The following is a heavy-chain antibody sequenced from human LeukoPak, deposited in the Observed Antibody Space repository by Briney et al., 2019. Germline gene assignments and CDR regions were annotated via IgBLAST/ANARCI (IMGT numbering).Heavy chain of an antibody. D-gene: IGHD2-15*01. CDR1: GGSISSYS. J-gene: IGHJ6*03. CDR2: IYFSGNT. CDR3: ARRYCSGGNCYADV. V-gene: IGHV4-59*08. Sequence: SETLSLTCTVSGGSISSYSWSWVRQPPGKGLEWIGYIYFSGNTNYNPSLKSRVTISVDTSKNQFSLKLSSVTAADTAVYYCARRYCSGGNCYADVWGKGTTVTVSS.